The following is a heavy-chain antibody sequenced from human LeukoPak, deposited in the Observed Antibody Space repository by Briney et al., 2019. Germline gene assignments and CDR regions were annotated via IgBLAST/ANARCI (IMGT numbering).Heavy chain of an antibody. CDR1: GFTFDDYA. CDR2: INWNSDSI. J-gene: IGHJ4*02. D-gene: IGHD5-12*01. CDR3: AINGGGDSGYGNFDY. Sequence: GGSLRLSCAVSGFTFDDYAMHCVRQVPGKGLEWVSGINWNSDSIGYADSVKGRLTTSRDNAKNSLYLQMNSLRAEDTAFYYCAINGGGDSGYGNFDYWGQGTLVTVSS. V-gene: IGHV3-9*01.